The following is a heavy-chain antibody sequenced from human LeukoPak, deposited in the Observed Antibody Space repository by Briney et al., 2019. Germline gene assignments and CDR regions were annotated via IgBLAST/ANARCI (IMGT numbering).Heavy chain of an antibody. CDR1: GGSISSYY. Sequence: SETLSLTCTVSGGSISSYYWSWIRQPPGKGLEWIGYIYYSGSTNYNASLKSRVTISVDTSKNQFSLKLTSVTAADTAVYYCARHRRSYGSWSYGGGFDYWGQGTLVTVSS. J-gene: IGHJ4*02. V-gene: IGHV4-59*08. D-gene: IGHD3-10*01. CDR3: ARHRRSYGSWSYGGGFDY. CDR2: IYYSGST.